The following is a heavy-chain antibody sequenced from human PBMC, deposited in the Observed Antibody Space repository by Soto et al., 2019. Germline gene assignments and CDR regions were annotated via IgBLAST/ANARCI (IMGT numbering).Heavy chain of an antibody. CDR3: TRGVTANYMGGDAFEI. J-gene: IGHJ3*02. Sequence: QVLLVQSGAEVKKPGSSVKVTCKASGGTFSSYTISWVRQAPGQGLEYMGGIMPIFGTATYTQSFQDRVTITADESTSTVYMELRSLTSDDTAVYHCTRGVTANYMGGDAFEIWGQGTMVTVSS. CDR1: GGTFSSYT. V-gene: IGHV1-69*01. D-gene: IGHD3-16*01. CDR2: IMPIFGTA.